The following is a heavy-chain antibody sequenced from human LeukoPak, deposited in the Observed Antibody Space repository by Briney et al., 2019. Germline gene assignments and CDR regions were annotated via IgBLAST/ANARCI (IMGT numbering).Heavy chain of an antibody. CDR3: AKHSGSYFIYYVDS. V-gene: IGHV3-23*01. J-gene: IGHJ4*02. D-gene: IGHD1-26*01. Sequence: GGSLRLSCAASGFTFSSYGMSWVRQAPGKGLEWVSTISGSAYNTYYADSVKGLFTISRDNSAITLYLQMNSLRAEDTALYYCAKHSGSYFIYYVDSWGQGTLVTVSS. CDR1: GFTFSSYG. CDR2: ISGSAYNT.